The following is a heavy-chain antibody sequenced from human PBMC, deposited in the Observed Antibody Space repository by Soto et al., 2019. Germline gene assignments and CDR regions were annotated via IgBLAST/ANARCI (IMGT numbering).Heavy chain of an antibody. J-gene: IGHJ6*02. CDR3: ARQRSISYGVDF. Sequence: GESLKISCKGSGYGFAAYWINWVRHMPGRGLEWMGRIDPSDSSTKYSPSFQGHVTFSADMSIGTAYLHWSTLQAPDTAIYYGARQRSISYGVDFWGQGTTVTVSS. CDR1: GYGFAAYW. CDR2: IDPSDSST. V-gene: IGHV5-10-1*01. D-gene: IGHD1-26*01.